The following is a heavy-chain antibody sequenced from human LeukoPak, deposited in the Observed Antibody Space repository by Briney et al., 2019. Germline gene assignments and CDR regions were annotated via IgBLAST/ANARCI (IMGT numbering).Heavy chain of an antibody. D-gene: IGHD3-22*01. V-gene: IGHV1-69*04. Sequence: SVKVSCKASGGTFSSYTISWVRQAPGQGLEWMGRIIPILGIANYAQKFQGRVTITADKSTSTAYMELSSLRSEDTAVYHCVRDPPPNYYDSSGYYPNYWGQGTLVTVSS. J-gene: IGHJ4*02. CDR1: GGTFSSYT. CDR3: VRDPPPNYYDSSGYYPNY. CDR2: IIPILGIA.